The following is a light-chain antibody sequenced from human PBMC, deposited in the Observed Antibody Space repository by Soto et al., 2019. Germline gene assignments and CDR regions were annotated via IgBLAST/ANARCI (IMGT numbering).Light chain of an antibody. J-gene: IGKJ1*01. CDR3: QQYDSSPWT. CDR1: QSVSSSY. CDR2: GAS. V-gene: IGKV3-20*01. Sequence: EIVLTQSPGTLSLSPGERATLSCRASQSVSSSYLAWYQQKPGQAPRLLINGASSRATGIPDRFSGSGSGTDFTLTISGLEPEDFAVYYCQQYDSSPWTFGLGTQVEIK.